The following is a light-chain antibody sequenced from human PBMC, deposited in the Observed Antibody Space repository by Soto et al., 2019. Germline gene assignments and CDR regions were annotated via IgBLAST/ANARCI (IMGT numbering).Light chain of an antibody. V-gene: IGKV3D-20*02. Sequence: EFVLTHSPGTLSLSPGERATLSCRASQTVRNNYLAWYQQKPGQAPRLLIYDASSRATGIPDRFSGGGSGTDFTLTISRLEPEDFAVYYCQQYNNWPSFGQGTRLETK. CDR2: DAS. CDR3: QQYNNWPS. CDR1: QTVRNNY. J-gene: IGKJ5*01.